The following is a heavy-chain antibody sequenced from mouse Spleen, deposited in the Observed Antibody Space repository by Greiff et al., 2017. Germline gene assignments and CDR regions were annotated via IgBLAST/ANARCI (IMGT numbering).Heavy chain of an antibody. D-gene: IGHD1-1*01. CDR3: ARDYCSSYVFAY. V-gene: IGHV2-9-1*01. J-gene: IGHJ3*01. Sequence: QVQLKESGPGLVAPSQSLSITCTVSGFSLTSYAISWVRQPPGKGLEWLGVIWTGGGTNYNSALKTGMRISKDNTKSQVFLKMNSLQTDDTARYYCARDYCSSYVFAYWGQGALVTFSA. CDR1: GFSLTSYA. CDR2: IWTGGGT.